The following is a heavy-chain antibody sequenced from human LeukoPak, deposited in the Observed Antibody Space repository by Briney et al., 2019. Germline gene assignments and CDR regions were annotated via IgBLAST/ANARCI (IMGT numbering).Heavy chain of an antibody. Sequence: PGGSLRLSCAASGFTVSSNYMGWVRQAPGKGLEWVSVIYSGGSTYYADSVKGRFTISRDNSKNTLYLQMNSLRAEDTAVYYCAREKGTHNYGLGYWGQGTLVTVSS. CDR2: IYSGGST. CDR3: AREKGTHNYGLGY. J-gene: IGHJ4*02. CDR1: GFTVSSNY. D-gene: IGHD3/OR15-3a*01. V-gene: IGHV3-53*01.